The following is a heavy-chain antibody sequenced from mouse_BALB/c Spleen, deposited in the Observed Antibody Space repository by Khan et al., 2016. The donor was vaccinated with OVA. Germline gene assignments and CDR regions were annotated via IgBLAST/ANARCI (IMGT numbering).Heavy chain of an antibody. CDR1: GFSFTTYT. D-gene: IGHD2-1*01. CDR3: TRDGNYAHWYFDV. Sequence: EVELVESGGGLVRPGGSLKLSCAASGFSFTTYTMSWVRQTPEKRLEWVATINSGSTYTYYPVSVKGRFTISRDNAKNTLYLQMSSLKSEDTAMYYCTRDGNYAHWYFDVWGAGTTVTVSS. CDR2: INSGSTYT. J-gene: IGHJ1*01. V-gene: IGHV5-6-4*01.